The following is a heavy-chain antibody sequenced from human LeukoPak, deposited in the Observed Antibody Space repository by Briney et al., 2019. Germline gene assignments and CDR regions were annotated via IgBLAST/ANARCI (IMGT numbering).Heavy chain of an antibody. J-gene: IGHJ4*02. Sequence: SETLSLTCAVSGGSISSGGYSWSWIRQPPGTGLEWIGYIYYSGSTYYNPSLKSRVTISVDTSKNQFSLKLSSVTAADTAVYYCARFSEDYYDSSGNFDYWGQGTLVTVSS. V-gene: IGHV4-30-4*07. CDR3: ARFSEDYYDSSGNFDY. CDR2: IYYSGST. D-gene: IGHD3-22*01. CDR1: GGSISSGGYS.